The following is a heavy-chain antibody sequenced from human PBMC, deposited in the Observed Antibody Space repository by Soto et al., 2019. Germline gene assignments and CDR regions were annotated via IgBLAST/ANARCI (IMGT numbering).Heavy chain of an antibody. CDR2: IYHSGST. CDR3: ARGQRLTVAGSVFDY. V-gene: IGHV4-4*02. J-gene: IGHJ4*02. D-gene: IGHD6-19*01. CDR1: GGSISSTNW. Sequence: SETLSLTCAVSGGSISSTNWWSWVRQPPGKGLEWIGEIYHSGSTNYNPSLKSRVTISVDKSKNQFSLKLSSVTAADTAVYYCARGQRLTVAGSVFDYWGQGTLVTVSS.